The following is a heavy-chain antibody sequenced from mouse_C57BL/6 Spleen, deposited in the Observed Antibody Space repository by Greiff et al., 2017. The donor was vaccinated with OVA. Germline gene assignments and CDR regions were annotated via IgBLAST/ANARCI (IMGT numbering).Heavy chain of an antibody. Sequence: VQLKQSGAELVKPGASVKLSCTASGFNIKDYYMPWVKQRTEQGLEWIGRIDPEDGETKYAPKFQGKATITADTSSNTAYLQLSSLTSEDTAVYYCARSKGPIVTIFDYWGQGTTLTVSS. CDR3: ARSKGPIVTIFDY. V-gene: IGHV14-2*01. CDR1: GFNIKDYY. CDR2: IDPEDGET. D-gene: IGHD2-5*01. J-gene: IGHJ2*01.